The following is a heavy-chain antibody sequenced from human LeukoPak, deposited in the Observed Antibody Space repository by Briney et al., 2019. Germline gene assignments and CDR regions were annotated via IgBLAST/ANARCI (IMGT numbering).Heavy chain of an antibody. CDR2: INPNSGGT. CDR3: ARAECSGGSCYAGYWFDP. Sequence: ASVKVSCKTSGYRFTGYYMHWVRQAPGQGLEWMGWINPNSGGTNYAQKFQGRVTMTRDTSISTAYMELSRLRSDDTAVYYCARAECSGGSCYAGYWFDPWGQGTLVTVSS. J-gene: IGHJ5*02. CDR1: GYRFTGYY. D-gene: IGHD2-15*01. V-gene: IGHV1-2*02.